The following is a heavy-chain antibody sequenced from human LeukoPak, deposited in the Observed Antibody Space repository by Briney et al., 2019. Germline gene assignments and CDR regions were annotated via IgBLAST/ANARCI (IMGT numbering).Heavy chain of an antibody. CDR1: GFTFSNYA. V-gene: IGHV3-30*14. Sequence: GGSLRLSCTASGFTFSNYAKHWVRQAPGKGLEWVAVISFDESHEYYADSVKGRFTISRDNSRNTVYLQMDSLRAEDTAVYYCARAAGVRNWFDPWGRGTLVTVSS. CDR2: ISFDESHE. CDR3: ARAAGVRNWFDP. J-gene: IGHJ5*02.